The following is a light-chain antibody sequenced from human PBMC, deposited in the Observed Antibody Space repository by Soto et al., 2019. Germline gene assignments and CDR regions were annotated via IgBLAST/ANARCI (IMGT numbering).Light chain of an antibody. V-gene: IGKV3D-15*01. Sequence: TQSRGTLSLSPGERVTLSCSASHCVPTNYLAWYQQKPGQSPRLLIYGASTRATGIPERFSGSGSETEFTLTIRILQSEDFAVYYCQQDNKWPRTFGQGTKVDIK. J-gene: IGKJ1*01. CDR3: QQDNKWPRT. CDR2: GAS. CDR1: HCVPTNY.